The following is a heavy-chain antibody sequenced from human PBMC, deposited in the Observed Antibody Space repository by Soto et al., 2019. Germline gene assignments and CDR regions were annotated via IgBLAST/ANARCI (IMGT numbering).Heavy chain of an antibody. J-gene: IGHJ4*02. CDR3: ARGLRSVLDY. Sequence: GGSLRLSCVASGFIFSNFGMHWVRQAPGKGLEWVAVISSDERIKQYADSVRGRFAISRDNSKNTLYLQMTSLRAEDTAIYYCARGLRSVLDYWGQGTLVTVSS. CDR2: ISSDERIK. V-gene: IGHV3-33*01. D-gene: IGHD6-6*01. CDR1: GFIFSNFG.